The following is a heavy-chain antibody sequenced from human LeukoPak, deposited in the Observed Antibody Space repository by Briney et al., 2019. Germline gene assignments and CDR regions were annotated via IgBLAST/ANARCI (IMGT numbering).Heavy chain of an antibody. J-gene: IGHJ5*02. CDR2: IYYNGIT. CDR1: GGSISNYY. Sequence: SETLSLTCTVSGGSISNYYWNWIRQPPGKGLEWIGYIYYNGITNYNPSLKSRVTISVDTSKNQFSLKLTSVTAADTAVYYCARSGWVAAPFDPWGQGTLVTVSS. V-gene: IGHV4-59*01. D-gene: IGHD2-15*01. CDR3: ARSGWVAAPFDP.